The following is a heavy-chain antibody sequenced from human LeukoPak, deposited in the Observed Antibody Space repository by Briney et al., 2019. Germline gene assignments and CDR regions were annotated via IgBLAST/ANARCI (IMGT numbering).Heavy chain of an antibody. CDR3: ARAGDTAMVIDC. Sequence: SGTLSLTCTVSGGSISSYYWSWIRQPPGKGLEWIGYIYYNGNTNYNPSLESRVTMSLDTSSYQFSLKLSSVTAADTALYYCARAGDTAMVIDCWGLGTLVTVS. CDR2: IYYNGNT. D-gene: IGHD5-18*01. V-gene: IGHV4-59*01. CDR1: GGSISSYY. J-gene: IGHJ4*02.